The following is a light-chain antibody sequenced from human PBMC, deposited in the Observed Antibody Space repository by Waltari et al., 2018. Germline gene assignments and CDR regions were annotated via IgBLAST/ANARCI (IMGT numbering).Light chain of an antibody. Sequence: QSALTQPPSASGSPGQSVTISCTGTSRDVGPYVSWYQQHPGKAPQLMIYGVNKRPSGVPDRVSGSKSGNTASLTVSGLQADDEADYYCYSSAGSNNWVFGGGTKLTVL. CDR2: GVN. CDR3: YSSAGSNNWV. V-gene: IGLV2-8*01. CDR1: SRDVGPY. J-gene: IGLJ3*02.